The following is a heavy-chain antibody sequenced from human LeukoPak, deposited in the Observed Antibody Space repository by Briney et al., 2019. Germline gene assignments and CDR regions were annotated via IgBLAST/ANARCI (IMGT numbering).Heavy chain of an antibody. CDR1: GYSFTSYW. CDR2: IYPGDSDT. J-gene: IGHJ6*02. CDR3: ARGDGYNNVYYGMDV. V-gene: IGHV5-51*01. Sequence: GESLKISCKGSGYSFTSYWIGRVRQMPGKGLEWMGIIYPGDSDTRYSPSFQGQVTISADKSISTAYLQWSSLKASDTAMYYCARGDGYNNVYYGMDVWGQGTTVTVSS. D-gene: IGHD5-24*01.